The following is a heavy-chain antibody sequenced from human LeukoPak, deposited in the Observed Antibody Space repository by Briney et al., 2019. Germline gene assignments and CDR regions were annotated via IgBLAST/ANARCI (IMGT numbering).Heavy chain of an antibody. V-gene: IGHV4-59*08. CDR2: IYYSGST. CDR3: ARVFRRLYQLPLTS. CDR1: GGSISSYY. Sequence: PSETLSLTCTVSGGSISSYYWSWIRQPPGKGLEWIGYIYYSGSTNYNPSLKSRVTISVDTSKNQFSLKLSSVTAADTAVYYCARVFRRLYQLPLTSWGQGTLVTVSS. D-gene: IGHD2-2*01. J-gene: IGHJ5*02.